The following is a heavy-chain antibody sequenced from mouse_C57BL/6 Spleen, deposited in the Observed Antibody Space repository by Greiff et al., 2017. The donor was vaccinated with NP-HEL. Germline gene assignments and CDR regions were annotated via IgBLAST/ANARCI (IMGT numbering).Heavy chain of an antibody. V-gene: IGHV3-6*01. D-gene: IGHD2-12*01. Sequence: EVQVVESGPGLVKPSQSLSLTCSVTGYSITSGYYWNWIRQFPGNKLEWMGYISYDGSNNYNPSLKNRISITRDTSKNQFFLKLNSVTTEDTATYYCARDYDDYAMDYWGQGTSVTVSS. CDR3: ARDYDDYAMDY. CDR1: GYSITSGYY. CDR2: ISYDGSN. J-gene: IGHJ4*01.